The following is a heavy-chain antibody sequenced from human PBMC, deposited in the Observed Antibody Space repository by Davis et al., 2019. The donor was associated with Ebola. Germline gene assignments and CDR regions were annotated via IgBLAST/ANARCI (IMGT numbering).Heavy chain of an antibody. J-gene: IGHJ4*02. V-gene: IGHV4-59*01. CDR2: VSSSGST. Sequence: SASLRLSCTVSAGSFLRSFLSWFRQTPGKGLEWIGYVSSSGSTNYNSSLESRVTISVDTSKNQFSLKLRSVTAADTAVYYCARGKTYSVYRGQGTLVTVSS. CDR3: ARGKTYSVY. CDR1: AGSFLRSF.